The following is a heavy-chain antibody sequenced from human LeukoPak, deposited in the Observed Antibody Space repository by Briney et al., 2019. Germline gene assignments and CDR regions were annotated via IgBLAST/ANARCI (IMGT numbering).Heavy chain of an antibody. Sequence: SVKVSCKASGGTFSSYAISWVRQAPGQGLEWMGGIIPIFGTANYAQKFQERVTINRDMSTSTAYMELSSLRSEDTAVYYCATDDVTTGTKTALGYWGQGTLVTVSS. V-gene: IGHV1-69*05. D-gene: IGHD1-1*01. CDR3: ATDDVTTGTKTALGY. J-gene: IGHJ4*02. CDR2: IIPIFGTA. CDR1: GGTFSSYA.